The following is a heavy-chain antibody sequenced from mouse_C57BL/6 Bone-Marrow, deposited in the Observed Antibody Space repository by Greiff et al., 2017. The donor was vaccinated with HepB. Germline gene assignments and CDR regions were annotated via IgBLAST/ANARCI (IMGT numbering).Heavy chain of an antibody. D-gene: IGHD2-1*01. Sequence: EVQGVESGGDLVKPGGSLKLSCAASGFTFSSYGMSWVRQTPDKRLEWVATISSGGSYTYYPDSVKGRFTISRDNAKNTLYLQMSSLKSEDTAMYYCARQGLLSRFAYWGQGTLVTVSA. J-gene: IGHJ3*01. CDR1: GFTFSSYG. V-gene: IGHV5-6*01. CDR3: ARQGLLSRFAY. CDR2: ISSGGSYT.